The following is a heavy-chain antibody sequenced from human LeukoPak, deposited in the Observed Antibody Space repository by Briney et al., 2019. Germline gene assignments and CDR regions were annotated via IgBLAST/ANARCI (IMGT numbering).Heavy chain of an antibody. CDR3: AAVSPSFDY. V-gene: IGHV4-61*09. D-gene: IGHD4-11*01. CDR1: GGSITSGSYY. Sequence: SQTLSLTCTVSGGSITSGSYYWTWIRQPAGKGLEWIGHIYTSGSTNYSPSLESRVTISIDTSKNQFSLKLTSVTAADTAVYYCAAVSPSFDYWGQGTLVTVSS. CDR2: IYTSGST. J-gene: IGHJ4*02.